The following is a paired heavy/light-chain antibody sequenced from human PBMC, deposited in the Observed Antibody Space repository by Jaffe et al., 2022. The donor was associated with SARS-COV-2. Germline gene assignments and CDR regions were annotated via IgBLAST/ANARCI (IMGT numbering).Light chain of an antibody. CDR2: AAS. J-gene: IGKJ1*01. Sequence: VIWMTQSPSLLSASTGDRVTISCRMSQGISSYLAWYQQKPGKAPELLIYAASTLQSGVPSRFSGSGSGTDFTLTISCLQSEDFATYYCQQYYSFPWTFGQGTKVEIK. V-gene: IGKV1D-8*01. CDR3: QQYYSFPWT. CDR1: QGISSY.
Heavy chain of an antibody. J-gene: IGHJ3*02. Sequence: QVQLVESGGGVVQPGRSLRLSCAASGFTFSSYAMHWVRQAPGKGLEWVAVISYDGSNKYYADSVKGRFTISRDNSKNTLYLQMNSLRAEDTAVYYCAREHSSGWLDLGGDAFDIWGQGTMVTVSS. CDR2: ISYDGSNK. D-gene: IGHD6-19*01. V-gene: IGHV3-30-3*01. CDR3: AREHSSGWLDLGGDAFDI. CDR1: GFTFSSYA.